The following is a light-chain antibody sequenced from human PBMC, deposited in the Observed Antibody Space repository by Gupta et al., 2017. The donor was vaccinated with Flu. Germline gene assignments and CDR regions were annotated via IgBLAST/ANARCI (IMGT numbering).Light chain of an antibody. Sequence: DIQMTQSPSSLSASVGDRVTITCRASQDISNHLAWYQQKPGKIPKLLIYSASTLHSGVPSRFSGSGSATDFTLTISSLQTEDVATYYCQKDNMSPWTFGQGTKVEIK. V-gene: IGKV1-27*01. CDR3: QKDNMSPWT. J-gene: IGKJ1*01. CDR1: QDISNH. CDR2: SAS.